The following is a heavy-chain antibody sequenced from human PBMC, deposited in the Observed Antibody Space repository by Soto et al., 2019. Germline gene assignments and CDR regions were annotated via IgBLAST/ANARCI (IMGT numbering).Heavy chain of an antibody. V-gene: IGHV1-69*12. J-gene: IGHJ6*02. Sequence: QVQVEQSGAEVKKPGSSVKVSCKASGGTFSTAAISWVRQAPGQGLEWMGGTMPIFRTADYAQKFQGRVTITADESTSTAYLELRSLRSEDTAVYYCARDKDRPQLGGNYHYSMDVWGQGTTVTVSS. D-gene: IGHD3-3*02. CDR2: TMPIFRTA. CDR3: ARDKDRPQLGGNYHYSMDV. CDR1: GGTFSTAA.